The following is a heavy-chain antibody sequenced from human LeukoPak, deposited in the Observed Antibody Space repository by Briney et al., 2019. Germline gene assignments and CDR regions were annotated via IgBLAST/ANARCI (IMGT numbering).Heavy chain of an antibody. CDR2: MDPNSGAT. CDR3: ARDGSGSGWYFFDY. J-gene: IGHJ4*02. V-gene: IGHV1-2*02. Sequence: GASVKVSCKTSGSTFSGYDMHWVRQAPGQGLEWMGLMDPNSGATNYVQKFQGRVSLTRDMSISTAYLELTSVTSDDTAVYYCARDGSGSGWYFFDYWGQGTLVTVSS. D-gene: IGHD6-19*01. CDR1: GSTFSGYD.